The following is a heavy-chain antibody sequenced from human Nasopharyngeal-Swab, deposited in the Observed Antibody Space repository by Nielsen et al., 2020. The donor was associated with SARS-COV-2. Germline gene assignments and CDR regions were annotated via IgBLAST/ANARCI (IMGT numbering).Heavy chain of an antibody. V-gene: IGHV4-39*01. D-gene: IGHD3-3*01. CDR2: MYHSGAT. CDR1: GGSMSSFAFDSY. Sequence: SETLSLTCTVSGGSMSSFAFDSYWAWIRQPPGMGLEWIGSMYHSGATYTNPSLKSRVALSVDTSTNKFSLNLSSVTAADTAVYYCARWSSSPIKFDYWGQGTLVSVSS. J-gene: IGHJ4*02. CDR3: ARWSSSPIKFDY.